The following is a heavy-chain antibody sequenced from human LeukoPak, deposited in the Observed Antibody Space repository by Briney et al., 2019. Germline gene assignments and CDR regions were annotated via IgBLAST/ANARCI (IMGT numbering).Heavy chain of an antibody. J-gene: IGHJ5*02. V-gene: IGHV3-30*03. CDR3: ARDLGQYYDTSDNWFDP. CDR2: ISYDGSNK. Sequence: PGGSLRLSCAASGFTFSSYGVHWVRQAPGKGLEWVAVISYDGSNKYYADSVKGRFTISRDNSKNTLYLQMNSLRAEDTAVYYCARDLGQYYDTSDNWFDPWGQGTLVTVSS. D-gene: IGHD3-22*01. CDR1: GFTFSSYG.